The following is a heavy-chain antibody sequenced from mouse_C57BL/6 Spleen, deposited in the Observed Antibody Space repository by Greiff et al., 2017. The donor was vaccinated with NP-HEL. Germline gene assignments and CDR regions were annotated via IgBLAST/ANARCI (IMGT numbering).Heavy chain of an antibody. CDR1: GFNIKDDY. CDR3: TTITTVVATEGVY. Sequence: EVQLQQSGAELVRPGASVKLSCTASGFNIKDDYMHWVKQRPEQGLEWIGWIDPENGDTAYASKFQGKATITADTSSNTAYLQLSSLTSEDTAVYYCTTITTVVATEGVYWGQGTTLTVSS. CDR2: IDPENGDT. V-gene: IGHV14-4*01. J-gene: IGHJ2*01. D-gene: IGHD1-1*01.